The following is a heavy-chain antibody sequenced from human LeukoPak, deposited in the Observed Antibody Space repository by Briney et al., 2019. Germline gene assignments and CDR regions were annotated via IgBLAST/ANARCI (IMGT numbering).Heavy chain of an antibody. J-gene: IGHJ4*02. CDR3: ARVRYRLAETYIDY. Sequence: SETLSLTCTVSGYSISSGYYWGWIRQPPGKGLEWTGSIDHSGSTYYNPSLKSRIAISVDTSKNQFSLKLSSVTAADTAVYYCARVRYRLAETYIDYWGQGTLVTVSS. CDR1: GYSISSGYY. D-gene: IGHD3-16*01. CDR2: IDHSGST. V-gene: IGHV4-38-2*02.